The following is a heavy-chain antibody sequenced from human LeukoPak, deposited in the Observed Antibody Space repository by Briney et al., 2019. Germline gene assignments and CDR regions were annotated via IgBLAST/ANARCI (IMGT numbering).Heavy chain of an antibody. J-gene: IGHJ6*02. V-gene: IGHV4-59*08. CDR3: ARRSFGSASPLRMDV. D-gene: IGHD3-10*01. Sequence: SKTLSLTCTVSGGSISSYYWTWIRQPPGKGLEWIGYIYYSGSTSYNPSLKSRLTISVDRSMNQFSLKLSSVTAADTAVYYCARRSFGSASPLRMDVWGQGTTVTVSS. CDR2: IYYSGST. CDR1: GGSISSYY.